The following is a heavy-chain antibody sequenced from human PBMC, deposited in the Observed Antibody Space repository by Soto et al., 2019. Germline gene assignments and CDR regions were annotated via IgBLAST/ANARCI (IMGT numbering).Heavy chain of an antibody. V-gene: IGHV1-18*01. CDR2: ISAYNGNT. J-gene: IGHJ4*02. CDR3: ARDRYYDSSGYYGLDY. D-gene: IGHD3-22*01. CDR1: GYTFSSYG. Sequence: GASVKVSCKTSGYTFSSYGISWVRQAPGKGLEWMGWISAYNGNTIYAQMLQDRVTMTTDTSTTTAYMELRSLRSDDTAVYYCARDRYYDSSGYYGLDYWGQGTQVTVSS.